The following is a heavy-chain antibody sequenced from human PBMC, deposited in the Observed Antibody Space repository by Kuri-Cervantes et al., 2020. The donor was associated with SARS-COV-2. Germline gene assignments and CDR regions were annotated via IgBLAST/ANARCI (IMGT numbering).Heavy chain of an antibody. V-gene: IGHV4-34*01. J-gene: IGHJ4*02. CDR3: ARGHVGAMS. Sequence: TLSLTCAVYGGSFSGYYWSWIRQPPGKGLEWIGEINHSGSTNYNPSLKSRVTISVDTSKNQFSLKLSSVTAADTAVYYCARGHVGAMSWGQGTLVTVSS. CDR1: GGSFSGYY. CDR2: INHSGST. D-gene: IGHD1-26*01.